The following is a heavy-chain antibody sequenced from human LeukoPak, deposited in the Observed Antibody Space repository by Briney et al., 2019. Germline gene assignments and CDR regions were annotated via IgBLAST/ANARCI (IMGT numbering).Heavy chain of an antibody. Sequence: ASVKVSCKASGYTFTSYDINWVRQATGQGLEWMGWMNPNSGNTGYAQKFQGRVTITRNTSISTAYMELSSLRSGDTAVYYCARIGLSGYLYYFDYWGQGTLVTVSS. CDR3: ARIGLSGYLYYFDY. CDR2: MNPNSGNT. CDR1: GYTFTSYD. V-gene: IGHV1-8*03. D-gene: IGHD3-3*01. J-gene: IGHJ4*02.